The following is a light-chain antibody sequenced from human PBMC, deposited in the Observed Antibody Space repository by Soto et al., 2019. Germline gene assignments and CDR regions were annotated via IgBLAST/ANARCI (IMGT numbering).Light chain of an antibody. CDR2: DAS. J-gene: IGKJ1*01. CDR1: QSVSGY. CDR3: QQRSKWRT. V-gene: IGKV3-11*01. Sequence: ENVLTQSPATLSLSPGERATLSCRASQSVSGYLAWYQQKPGQAPRLLIYDASKRATGIPARFSGSGFGTDYTLTISSLEPEDFAVYYCQQRSKWRTFGQGTKVEIK.